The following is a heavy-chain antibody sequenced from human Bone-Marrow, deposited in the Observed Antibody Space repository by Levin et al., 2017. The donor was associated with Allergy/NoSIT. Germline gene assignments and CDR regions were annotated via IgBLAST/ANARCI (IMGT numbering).Heavy chain of an antibody. CDR1: GFTFSGYG. V-gene: IGHV3-33*01. CDR3: ARVFDTYYMDV. D-gene: IGHD3-22*01. Sequence: GGSLRLSCAASGFTFSGYGFHWVRQAPGKGLEWVAVIWHDGTNKYYGDSVKGRITISRDNSKNTLYLQMNSLRAEDTAVYYCARVFDTYYMDVWGKGTTVTVSS. J-gene: IGHJ6*03. CDR2: IWHDGTNK.